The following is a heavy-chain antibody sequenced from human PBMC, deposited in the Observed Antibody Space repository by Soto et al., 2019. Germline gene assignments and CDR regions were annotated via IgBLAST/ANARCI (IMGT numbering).Heavy chain of an antibody. CDR2: IYHNGIT. V-gene: IGHV4-4*02. J-gene: IGHJ4*02. D-gene: IGHD2-21*01. Sequence: QVQLKQSGPGLVRPSGTLSLTCRVSGTSISSSYWWAWVRQSPGKGLEWIGEIYHNGITKYNPSLKSLVSMSMDKSNNQFSLKLTSVTAADTAVYYCATVPPRIVVVLAEFPTWGQGTLVTVSS. CDR1: GTSISSSYW. CDR3: ATVPPRIVVVLAEFPT.